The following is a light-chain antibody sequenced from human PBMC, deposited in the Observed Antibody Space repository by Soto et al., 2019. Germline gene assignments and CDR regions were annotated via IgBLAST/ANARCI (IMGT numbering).Light chain of an antibody. J-gene: IGKJ2*01. V-gene: IGKV3-15*01. Sequence: EIVMTQSPATLSVSPGERATLSCRASQSVSSNLAWYQQKPGQAPRVLIYAASTRATGIPDRFSGSGSGTEFTLTISRLEAEDSAVYYCQHYGSSPPYTFGQGTKLKIK. CDR2: AAS. CDR3: QHYGSSPPYT. CDR1: QSVSSN.